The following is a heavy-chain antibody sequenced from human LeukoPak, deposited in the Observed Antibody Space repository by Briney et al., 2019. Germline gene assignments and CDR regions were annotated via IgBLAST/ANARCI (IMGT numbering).Heavy chain of an antibody. CDR3: ARGAKETTHFDD. V-gene: IGHV3-33*01. CDR1: GFPFRTYG. CDR2: IWNDGSTK. Sequence: GWPLRLSCTASGFPFRTYGMHWVRQAPGKGLEWVAVIWNDGSTKYYADSVKGRITISRDNSKNTLYLQMNSLRAEDTAVYYCARGAKETTHFDDWGQGTLVTVSS. J-gene: IGHJ4*02. D-gene: IGHD1-1*01.